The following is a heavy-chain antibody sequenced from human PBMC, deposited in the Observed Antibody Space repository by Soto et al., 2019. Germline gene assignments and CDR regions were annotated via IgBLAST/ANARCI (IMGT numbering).Heavy chain of an antibody. J-gene: IGHJ6*03. CDR3: ASTSLPIFGAYMDV. D-gene: IGHD3-3*01. CDR1: GGSISSSSYY. Sequence: SETLSLTCTVSGGSISSSSYYWGWIRQPPGKGLEWIGSIYYSGSTYYNPSLKSRVTISVDTSKNQFSLRLSPVTAADTAVYYCASTSLPIFGAYMDVWGKGTTVTVSS. V-gene: IGHV4-39*01. CDR2: IYYSGST.